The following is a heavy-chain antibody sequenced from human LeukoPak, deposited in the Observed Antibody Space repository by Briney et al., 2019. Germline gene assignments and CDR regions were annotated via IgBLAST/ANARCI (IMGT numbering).Heavy chain of an antibody. CDR1: GYTFTAYY. CDR2: SNPNSGGT. D-gene: IGHD4-23*01. Sequence: GASVKVSCKASGYTFTAYYVQWVRQAPGQGLEWMGWSNPNSGGTSYPRKFQGRVTMTTDTSINTAYLELSSLGSDDTAVYYCASGQGGNTPNWGQGTLVTVSS. J-gene: IGHJ4*02. V-gene: IGHV1-2*02. CDR3: ASGQGGNTPN.